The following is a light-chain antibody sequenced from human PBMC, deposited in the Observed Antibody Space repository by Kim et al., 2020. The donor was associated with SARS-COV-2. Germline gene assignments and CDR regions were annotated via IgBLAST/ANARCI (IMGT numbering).Light chain of an antibody. V-gene: IGKV1-39*01. CDR1: QIISSY. Sequence: DIQMIQPPSSLSASVGDRVTITCRASQIISSYLNWYQQKPGKAPNLLIYVTSSLQSGVPSRFSGSGSGTDFTLTISSLQPEDFASFYCQQSYSTPFTFGPGTKVDIK. CDR3: QQSYSTPFT. J-gene: IGKJ3*01. CDR2: VTS.